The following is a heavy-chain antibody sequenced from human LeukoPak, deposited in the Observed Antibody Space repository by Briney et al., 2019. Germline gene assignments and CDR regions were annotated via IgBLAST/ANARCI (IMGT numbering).Heavy chain of an antibody. CDR3: ASGTSRVTKDY. J-gene: IGHJ4*02. V-gene: IGHV4-34*01. Sequence: SETLSLTCAVYGGSFSGYYWSWIRQPPGKGLGWIGEINHSGSTNYNPSLKSRVTISVDTSKNQFSLKLSSVTAADTAVYYCASGTSRVTKDYWGQGTLVTVSS. CDR1: GGSFSGYY. CDR2: INHSGST. D-gene: IGHD4-17*01.